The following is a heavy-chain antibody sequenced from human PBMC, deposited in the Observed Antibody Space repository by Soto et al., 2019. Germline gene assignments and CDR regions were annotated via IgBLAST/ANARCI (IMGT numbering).Heavy chain of an antibody. D-gene: IGHD2-21*01. Sequence: EVQLVESGGDLVRPGGSLTLSCATSGFTFTRAWMNWVRQAPGGGLEWIGRIKTTADGGTTDFAAPVRGRFAISRDDSRNTLYLHMNSLKSDDTAVYYCTTLVHRRRLIDDYWGQGTLVTVSS. J-gene: IGHJ4*02. V-gene: IGHV3-15*01. CDR3: TTLVHRRRLIDDY. CDR1: GFTFTRAW. CDR2: IKTTADGGTT.